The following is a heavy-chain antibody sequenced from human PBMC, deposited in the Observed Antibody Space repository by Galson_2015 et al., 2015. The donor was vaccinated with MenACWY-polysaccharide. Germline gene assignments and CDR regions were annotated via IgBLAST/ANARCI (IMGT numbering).Heavy chain of an antibody. CDR1: GFTFTDYY. V-gene: IGHV3-11*01. Sequence: SLRLSCAASGFTFTDYYMTWLRQAPGKGLEWVSHISHSGNTIYNADSVMGRLSISRDNAKNLLYLEMNSLRVEDTAVYYCARYPKTVTSRPLYGLVVWGQGIAVIDSS. J-gene: IGHJ6*02. CDR3: ARYPKTVTSRPLYGLVV. D-gene: IGHD6-6*01. CDR2: ISHSGNTI.